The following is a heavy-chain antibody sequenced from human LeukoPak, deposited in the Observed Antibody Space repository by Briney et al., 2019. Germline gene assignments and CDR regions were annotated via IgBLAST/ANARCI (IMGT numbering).Heavy chain of an antibody. V-gene: IGHV1-69*05. Sequence: SVKVSCKASGGTFSSYSITWVRRAPGQGLEWMGGIMPLFNTANYAQQFQGRVTITTDESTSTAYMELSSLRFEDTAMYYCARVDRYHYYLDVWGKGTTVTVSS. CDR3: ARVDRYHYYLDV. CDR2: IMPLFNTA. CDR1: GGTFSSYS. J-gene: IGHJ6*03.